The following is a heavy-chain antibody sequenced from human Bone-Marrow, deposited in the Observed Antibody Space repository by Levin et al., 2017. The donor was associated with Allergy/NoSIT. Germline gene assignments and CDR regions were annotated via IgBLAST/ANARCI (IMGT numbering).Heavy chain of an antibody. D-gene: IGHD3-16*01. V-gene: IGHV3-23*01. Sequence: PGGSLRLSCAASGFTFSSYAMSWVRQAPGKGLEWVSTIRGSGAEPRYADSVKGRFTISRDNFKNTLYLDMNSLRAEDTAVYYCAKDQEDYDRGKLDYWGQGTLVTVSS. CDR3: AKDQEDYDRGKLDY. J-gene: IGHJ4*02. CDR2: IRGSGAEP. CDR1: GFTFSSYA.